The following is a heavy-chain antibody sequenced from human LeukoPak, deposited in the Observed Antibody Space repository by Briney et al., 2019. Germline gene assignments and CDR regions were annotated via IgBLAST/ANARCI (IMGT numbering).Heavy chain of an antibody. CDR2: ISSRSFTI. CDR1: GFTFSAYS. D-gene: IGHD6-19*01. Sequence: GGSLRLSCAASGFTFSAYSMNWVLQSPGKGLDWVSYISSRSFTIYYADSVKGRFTISRDNAKNSLYLEMNSLRDEDTAVYYCARSVIAVAGYDAFDIWGQGTVVTVSS. CDR3: ARSVIAVAGYDAFDI. V-gene: IGHV3-48*02. J-gene: IGHJ3*02.